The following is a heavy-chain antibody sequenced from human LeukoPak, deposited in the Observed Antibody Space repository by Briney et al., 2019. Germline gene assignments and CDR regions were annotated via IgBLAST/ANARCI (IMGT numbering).Heavy chain of an antibody. J-gene: IGHJ3*02. CDR2: IYSGGST. CDR1: GFTVSSNY. D-gene: IGHD5-18*01. CDR3: ARDNKTARWAFDI. Sequence: GSLRLSCAASGFTVSSNYMSWVRQAPGKGLEWVSVIYSGGSTYYADSVKGRFTISRDNSKNTLYLQMHSLRAEDTAVYYCARDNKTARWAFDIWGQGTMVTVSS. V-gene: IGHV3-53*01.